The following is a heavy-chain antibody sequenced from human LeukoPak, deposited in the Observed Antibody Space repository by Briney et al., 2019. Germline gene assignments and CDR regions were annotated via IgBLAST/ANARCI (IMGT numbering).Heavy chain of an antibody. CDR3: ARGKVGATTTPHYYYYYMDV. D-gene: IGHD1-26*01. Sequence: PSETLSLTCTVSGGSISSGSYYWRWIRQPAGKGLEWIGRIYTSGSTNYNPSLKSRVTISVDTSKNQFSLKLSSVTAADTAVYYCARGKVGATTTPHYYYYYMDVWGKGTTVTVSS. V-gene: IGHV4-61*02. CDR2: IYTSGST. CDR1: GGSISSGSYY. J-gene: IGHJ6*03.